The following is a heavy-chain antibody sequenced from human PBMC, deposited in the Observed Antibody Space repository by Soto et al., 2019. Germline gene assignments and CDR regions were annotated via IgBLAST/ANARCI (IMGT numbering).Heavy chain of an antibody. V-gene: IGHV3-74*01. J-gene: IGHJ4*02. CDR2: IHDDGSIT. CDR1: GCTVSSYS. CDR3: GRVPAAAAGIGIDH. D-gene: IGHD6-13*01. Sequence: EVQLVESGGGLVQPGGSQRLSCAASGCTVSSYSMHWVRQAPGKGLVWVTRIHDDGSITNYADSVKGRFTISRDNAKNTLYLQMNSLRAEDTAVYYCGRVPAAAAGIGIDHWGQGILVTVSS.